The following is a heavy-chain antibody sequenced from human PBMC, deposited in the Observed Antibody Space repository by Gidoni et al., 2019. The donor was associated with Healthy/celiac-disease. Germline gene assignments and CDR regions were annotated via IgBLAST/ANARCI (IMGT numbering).Heavy chain of an antibody. CDR3: ARPQWLENAFDI. Sequence: EVQLVESGGGLVKPGGPRRLSWAASGCPFSSYSMNWVRQAPGKGLEWVSSISSSSSYIYYADSVKGRFTISRDNAKNSLYLQMNSLRAEDTAVYYCARPQWLENAFDIWGQGTMVTVSS. CDR1: GCPFSSYS. CDR2: ISSSSSYI. D-gene: IGHD6-19*01. V-gene: IGHV3-21*01. J-gene: IGHJ3*02.